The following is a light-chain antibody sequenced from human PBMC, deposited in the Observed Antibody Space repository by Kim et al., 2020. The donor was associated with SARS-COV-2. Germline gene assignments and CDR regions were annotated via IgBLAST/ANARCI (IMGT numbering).Light chain of an antibody. CDR3: QAWDTGTHVV. CDR2: QDS. V-gene: IGLV3-1*01. J-gene: IGLJ2*01. Sequence: VSPGQTASITCSGDKLGDKYACWYQQKPGQSPVLVIYQDSKRPSGSPERFSGSNSGNTATLTISGTQAMDEADYYCQAWDTGTHVVFGGGTQLTVL. CDR1: KLGDKY.